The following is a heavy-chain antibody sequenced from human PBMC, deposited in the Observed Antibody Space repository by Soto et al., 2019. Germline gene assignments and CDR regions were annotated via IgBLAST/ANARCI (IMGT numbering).Heavy chain of an antibody. CDR3: VKEANDGYFHYYYGMDV. D-gene: IGHD3-22*01. Sequence: GGSLRLSCSASGFTFSSYAMHWVRQAPGKGLEYVSAISSNGGSTYYADSVKGRFTISRDNSKNTLYLQMSGLRAEDTAVYYCVKEANDGYFHYYYGMDVWGQGTTVTVSS. CDR1: GFTFSSYA. J-gene: IGHJ6*02. V-gene: IGHV3-64D*06. CDR2: ISSNGGST.